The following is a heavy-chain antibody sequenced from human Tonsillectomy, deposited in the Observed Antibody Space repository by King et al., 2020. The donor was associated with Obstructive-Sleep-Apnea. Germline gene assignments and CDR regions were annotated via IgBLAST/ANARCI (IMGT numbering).Heavy chain of an antibody. Sequence: VQLVQSGAEVKKPGASVKVSCKASGYTFTSHGISWVRQALGQGLEWMGWISAYNGNTNYAQKVQGRVTMTTDTSTSTAYMDLRSLRSDDTAVFYCARVQYYDFWNGYSNYYYYAMDVWGQGTTVTVSS. CDR2: ISAYNGNT. J-gene: IGHJ6*02. D-gene: IGHD3-3*01. V-gene: IGHV1-18*04. CDR1: GYTFTSHG. CDR3: ARVQYYDFWNGYSNYYYYAMDV.